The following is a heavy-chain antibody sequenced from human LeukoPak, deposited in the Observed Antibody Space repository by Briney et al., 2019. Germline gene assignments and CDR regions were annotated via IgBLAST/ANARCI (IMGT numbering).Heavy chain of an antibody. J-gene: IGHJ5*02. D-gene: IGHD3-9*01. CDR1: GASISNYY. CDR3: ASEGGDDILTGYKYNWFDP. CDR2: IYYSGST. V-gene: IGHV4-59*08. Sequence: SETLSLTCTVSGASISNYYWSWIRQPPGKGLEWIGYIYYSGSTNYNPSLKSRVTISLDTSKNQFSLKLTSVTAADTAVYYCASEGGDDILTGYKYNWFDPWGQGTLVTVSS.